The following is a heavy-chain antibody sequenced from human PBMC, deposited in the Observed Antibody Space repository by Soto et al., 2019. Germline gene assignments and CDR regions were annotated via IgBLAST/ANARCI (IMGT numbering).Heavy chain of an antibody. V-gene: IGHV4-59*01. CDR3: ARNRRSGWSPTDFAY. J-gene: IGHJ4*02. D-gene: IGHD6-19*01. CDR2: IYDSGST. CDR1: GGSISSYY. Sequence: PSETLSLTCTVSGGSISSYYWSWIRQPPGKGLEWIGYIYDSGSTNYNPSLNSRVTISVDTSKSHFSLKLSSVTAADSAVYYCARNRRSGWSPTDFAYWGQRTLVIVSS.